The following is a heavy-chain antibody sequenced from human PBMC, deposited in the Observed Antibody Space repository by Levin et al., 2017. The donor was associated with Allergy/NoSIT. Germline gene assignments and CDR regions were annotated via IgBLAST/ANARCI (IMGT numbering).Heavy chain of an antibody. J-gene: IGHJ4*02. CDR2: IYWDDDQ. V-gene: IGHV2-5*02. CDR3: AHRPPMVQGFDY. D-gene: IGHD3-10*01. Sequence: SGPTLVKPTQTLTLTCTFSGFSLSTSGVGVGWIRQPPGKALEWLGTIYWDDDQRYSPSLKSRLTITKDTSKNQVVVAMTNMDPGDTATYYCAHRPPMVQGFDYWGQGTLVTVSS. CDR1: GFSLSTSGVG.